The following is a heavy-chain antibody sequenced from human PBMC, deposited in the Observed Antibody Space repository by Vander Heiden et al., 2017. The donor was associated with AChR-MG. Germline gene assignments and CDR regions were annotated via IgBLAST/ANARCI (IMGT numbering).Heavy chain of an antibody. Sequence: QLQLQESGPGLVKPSETLSLTCTVSGGSISSSSYYWGWIRQPPGKGLEWIGSIYYSGSTYYNPSLKSRVTISVDTSKNQCSLKLSSVTAAETAVYYCAIVVVPAATGANAFDIWGQGTMVTVSS. V-gene: IGHV4-39*01. CDR3: AIVVVPAATGANAFDI. J-gene: IGHJ3*02. CDR2: IYYSGST. D-gene: IGHD2-2*01. CDR1: GGSISSSSYY.